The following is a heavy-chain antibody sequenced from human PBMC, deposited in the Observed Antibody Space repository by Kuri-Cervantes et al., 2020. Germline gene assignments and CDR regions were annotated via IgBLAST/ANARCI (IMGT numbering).Heavy chain of an antibody. D-gene: IGHD6-6*01. CDR3: ARDKSRAARPLDY. V-gene: IGHV3-74*01. CDR2: INSDGRRT. CDR1: GFTFSSYW. J-gene: IGHJ4*02. Sequence: GESLKISCVASGFTFSSYWMHWVRQVPGKGLVWVSRINSDGRRTTHADSVKGRFTISRDNAKNTLYLQMNSLRVEDTAVYYCARDKSRAARPLDYWGQGTLVTVSS.